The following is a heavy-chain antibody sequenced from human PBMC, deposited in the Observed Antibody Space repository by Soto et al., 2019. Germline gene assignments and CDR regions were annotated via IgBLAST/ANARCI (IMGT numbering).Heavy chain of an antibody. V-gene: IGHV1-2*04. D-gene: IGHD2-15*01. CDR2: INPNSGGT. CDR1: GYTFTGYY. J-gene: IGHJ4*02. CDR3: AILGGERGYCSGGSCPFDY. Sequence: QVQLVQSGAEVTKPGASVKVSCKASGYTFTGYYMHWVRQAPGQGLEWMGWINPNSGGTNYAQKFQGWVTMTRDTSISTAYMELSRLRSDDTAVYYCAILGGERGYCSGGSCPFDYWGQGTLVTVSS.